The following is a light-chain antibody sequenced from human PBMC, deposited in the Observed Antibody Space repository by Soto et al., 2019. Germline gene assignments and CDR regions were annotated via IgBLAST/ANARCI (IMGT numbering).Light chain of an antibody. CDR1: QSISFY. V-gene: IGKV1-39*01. J-gene: IGKJ1*01. CDR2: TAS. Sequence: DIEMTQSPSSLSASVGDRVTITCRASQSISFYLNWYQQKPGKAPKLLIYTASNVQSGVPSRISGSGSGTEFTLTITSLQPEDFATYYCQQSYGTPRTFGQGTKVDIK. CDR3: QQSYGTPRT.